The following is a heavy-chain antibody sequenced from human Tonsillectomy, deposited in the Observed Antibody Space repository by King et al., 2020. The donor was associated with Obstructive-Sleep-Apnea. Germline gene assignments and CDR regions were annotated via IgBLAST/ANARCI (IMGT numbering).Heavy chain of an antibody. Sequence: VQLQESGPGLVKPSETLSLTCTVSGGSISSYYWSWIRQSPGKGLEWIGYIYYSGTTNYNPSLKSRVTISEDTSKNQFSLKLGSVTAADTAVYYCARTYYYYAMDVWGQGTTVTVSS. CDR1: GGSISSYY. V-gene: IGHV4-59*01. CDR2: IYYSGTT. CDR3: ARTYYYYAMDV. J-gene: IGHJ6*02.